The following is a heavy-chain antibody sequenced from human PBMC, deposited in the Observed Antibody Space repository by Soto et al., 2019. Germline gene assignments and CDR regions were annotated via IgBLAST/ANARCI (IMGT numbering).Heavy chain of an antibody. Sequence: SETLSLTCTVSGGSINNYYWSWIRQPPGKGLEWIAYIYYSGTTNYNPSLKSRVTMSVDTSKNQFSLKLSSVTAADTAVYYCARHNLGFCSYGSCPYYFDFWGQGTLVTVSS. CDR1: GGSINNYY. J-gene: IGHJ4*02. D-gene: IGHD2-15*01. V-gene: IGHV4-59*08. CDR2: IYYSGTT. CDR3: ARHNLGFCSYGSCPYYFDF.